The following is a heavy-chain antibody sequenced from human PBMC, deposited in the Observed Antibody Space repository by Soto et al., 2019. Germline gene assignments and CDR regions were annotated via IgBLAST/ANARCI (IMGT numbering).Heavy chain of an antibody. CDR3: ARDVGIAASSFP. CDR2: ISYSGIT. D-gene: IGHD6-13*01. J-gene: IGHJ5*02. V-gene: IGHV4-31*03. Sequence: SETLSLTCSVSGDSISSGGHYWSWIRQHPGKGPEWIGYISYSGITYYNPSLESRFTISVDTSKNQFSLRLSSVTAADTAVFYCARDVGIAASSFPWGQGTLVTGSS. CDR1: GDSISSGGHY.